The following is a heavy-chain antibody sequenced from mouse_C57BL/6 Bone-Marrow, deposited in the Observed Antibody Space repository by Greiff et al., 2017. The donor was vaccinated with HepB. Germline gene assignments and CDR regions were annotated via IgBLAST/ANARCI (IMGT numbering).Heavy chain of an antibody. D-gene: IGHD2-4*01. J-gene: IGHJ3*01. CDR2: IYPGSGST. Sequence: QVQLQQPGAELVKPEASVKMSCKASGYTFTSYWITWVKQRPGQGLEWIGDIYPGSGSTNYNEKFKSKATLTVDTSSSTAYMQLSCLTSEDSAVYYCARTPDYDPAYWGQGTLVTVSA. CDR3: ARTPDYDPAY. V-gene: IGHV1-55*01. CDR1: GYTFTSYW.